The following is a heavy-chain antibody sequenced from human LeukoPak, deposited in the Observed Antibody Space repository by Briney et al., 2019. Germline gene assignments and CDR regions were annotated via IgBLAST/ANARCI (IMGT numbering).Heavy chain of an antibody. CDR2: VNADNSNT. D-gene: IGHD3-10*01. J-gene: IGHJ6*02. V-gene: IGHV1-3*01. CDR1: GYTFTSYA. CDR3: ARDHGTLWFADYCMDV. Sequence: ASVKFSCKASGYTFTSYAMHWVRHAPGQRLEWIVWVNADNSNTKSSQKFQSRVTITRDTSASTEYMELSSLRSEDKDVYYCARDHGTLWFADYCMDVWGQGTTVTVSS.